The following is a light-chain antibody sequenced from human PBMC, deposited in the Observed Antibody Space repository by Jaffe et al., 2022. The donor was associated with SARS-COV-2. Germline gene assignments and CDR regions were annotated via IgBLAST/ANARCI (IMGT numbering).Light chain of an antibody. Sequence: DIQMTQSPSSLSASVGDRVTITCRASQTISTSLNWYQQRPGKAPELLIYAASSLQSGVPSRFSGSGSGTDFTLTINSLQPEDFATYYCQQSYSPLYTFGQGTKLEIK. CDR2: AAS. CDR3: QQSYSPLYT. J-gene: IGKJ2*01. V-gene: IGKV1-39*01. CDR1: QTISTS.